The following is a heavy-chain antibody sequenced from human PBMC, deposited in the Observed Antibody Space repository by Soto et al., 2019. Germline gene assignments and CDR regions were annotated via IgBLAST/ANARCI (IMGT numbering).Heavy chain of an antibody. CDR2: INAGNGNT. Sequence: QVQLVQSGAEEKKPGASVKVSCKAPGYTFTSYAMHWVRQAPGQRLEWMGWINAGNGNTKYLQKFQGRVTITRDTSASAAYMELSSLRTEDTAVYYCARDSAAAMGGDWFDPWGQGTLVTVSS. CDR1: GYTFTSYA. V-gene: IGHV1-3*05. J-gene: IGHJ5*02. CDR3: ARDSAAAMGGDWFDP. D-gene: IGHD2-2*01.